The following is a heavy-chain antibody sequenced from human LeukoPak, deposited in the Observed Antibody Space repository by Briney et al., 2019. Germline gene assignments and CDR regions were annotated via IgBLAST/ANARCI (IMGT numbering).Heavy chain of an antibody. CDR1: GGSFSGYY. V-gene: IGHV4-34*01. D-gene: IGHD6-13*01. J-gene: IGHJ4*02. CDR2: INHSGST. Sequence: SETLSLTCAVYGGSFSGYYWSWIRQPPGKGLEWIGEINHSGSTNYNPSLKSRVTISVDTSKNQFSLKLSSVTAADTAVYYCARGSKAAAASEDYFDYWGQGTLVTVSS. CDR3: ARGSKAAAASEDYFDY.